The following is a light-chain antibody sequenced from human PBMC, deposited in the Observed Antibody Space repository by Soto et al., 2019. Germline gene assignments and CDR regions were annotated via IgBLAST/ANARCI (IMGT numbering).Light chain of an antibody. CDR3: RKFSYSPT. V-gene: IGKV1-27*01. CDR2: AAS. J-gene: IGKJ4*01. Sequence: DIQMTQSPSSLSASVGDRVTITCRASQGIYNYLAWYQQKPGKVPTLLISAASTLQSGVPSRFSGSGSGTEFTINISMQQHEDVASYCLRKFSYSPTFGGGTKVEI. CDR1: QGIYNY.